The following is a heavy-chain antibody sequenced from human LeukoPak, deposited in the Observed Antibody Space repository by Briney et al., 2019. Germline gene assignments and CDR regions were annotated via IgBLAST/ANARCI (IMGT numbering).Heavy chain of an antibody. CDR1: GFTVSSNY. J-gene: IGHJ4*02. CDR3: ARERRSSEIDY. Sequence: PGGSLRLSCAASGFTVSSNYMSWVRQAPGKGLEWVSVIYSDGSTYYADSVKGRFTISRDNSKNTLYLQMNSLRAEDTAVYYCARERRSSEIDYWGQGTLVTVSS. V-gene: IGHV3-66*01. CDR2: IYSDGST. D-gene: IGHD6-19*01.